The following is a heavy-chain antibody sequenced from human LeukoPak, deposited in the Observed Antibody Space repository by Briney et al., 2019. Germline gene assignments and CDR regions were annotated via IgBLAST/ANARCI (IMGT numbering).Heavy chain of an antibody. J-gene: IGHJ5*02. V-gene: IGHV3-30-3*01. D-gene: IGHD3-10*01. CDR1: GFTFSSYA. CDR2: ISYDGSNK. Sequence: PGGSLRLSCAASGFTFSSYAMHWVRQAPGKGLEWVAVISYDGSNKYYADSVKGRFTISRDNSKNTLYLQMNSLRAEDTAVYYCAREISMVRGVIPFDPWGQGTLVTASS. CDR3: AREISMVRGVIPFDP.